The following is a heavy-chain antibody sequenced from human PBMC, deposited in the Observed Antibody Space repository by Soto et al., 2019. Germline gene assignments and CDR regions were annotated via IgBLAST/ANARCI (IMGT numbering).Heavy chain of an antibody. CDR2: IYYSGST. D-gene: IGHD3-16*02. CDR1: GGSISSYC. J-gene: IGHJ4*02. CDR3: ARGYTVGTFDY. V-gene: IGHV4-59*01. Sequence: PSETLSLTCTVSGGSISSYCWSWIRQPPGKGLEWIGYIYYSGSTNYNPSLKSRVTISVDTSKNQFSLKLSSVTAADTAVYYCARGYTVGTFDYWGQGTLVTVSA.